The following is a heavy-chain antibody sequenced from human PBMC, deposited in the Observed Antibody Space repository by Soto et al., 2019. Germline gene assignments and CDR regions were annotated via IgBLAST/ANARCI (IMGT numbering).Heavy chain of an antibody. CDR2: VYSSGTT. CDR1: GGSINSYW. V-gene: IGHV4-4*07. CDR3: ARDIGSYAYAEGY. D-gene: IGHD2-2*01. Sequence: SETLSLTXSVSGGSINSYWWSWIRQPAGKGLEWIGRVYSSGTTDYNPSLNSRATMSVETSKNQFSLKLTSVTAADTAVYYCARDIGSYAYAEGYWGQGIQVTVSS. J-gene: IGHJ4*02.